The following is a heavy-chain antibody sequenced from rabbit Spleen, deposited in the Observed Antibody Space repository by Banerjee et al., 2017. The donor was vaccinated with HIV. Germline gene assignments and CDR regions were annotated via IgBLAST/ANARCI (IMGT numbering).Heavy chain of an antibody. CDR2: IGTVSGST. V-gene: IGHV1S40*01. J-gene: IGHJ4*01. CDR3: ARGSATMTMVITGFYFNL. D-gene: IGHD2-1*01. CDR1: GFSFSSHYY. Sequence: QSLEESGGDLVQPEGSLTLTCTASGFSFSSHYYMCWVRQAPGKGLEWIASIGTVSGSTYYASWAKGRFTISKTSSTTVTLQMTSLTAADTATYFCARGSATMTMVITGFYFNLWGPGTLVTVS.